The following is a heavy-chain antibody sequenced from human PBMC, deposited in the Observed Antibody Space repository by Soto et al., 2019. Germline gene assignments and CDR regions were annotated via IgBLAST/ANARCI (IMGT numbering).Heavy chain of an antibody. J-gene: IGHJ6*02. Sequence: GESLKISCKASGYSFTTYWIGWVRQMPGKGLEWMGIIYPGDSDTRYSPSFQGQVTISADKSISTAYLQWSSLKASDTAMYYCARTAAAGKYYYGMDVWGQGTTVTVSS. V-gene: IGHV5-51*01. D-gene: IGHD6-13*01. CDR3: ARTAAAGKYYYGMDV. CDR2: IYPGDSDT. CDR1: GYSFTTYW.